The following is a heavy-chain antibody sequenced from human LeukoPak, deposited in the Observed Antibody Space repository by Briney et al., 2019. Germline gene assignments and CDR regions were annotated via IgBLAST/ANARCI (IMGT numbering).Heavy chain of an antibody. D-gene: IGHD6-13*01. J-gene: IGHJ4*02. CDR1: GFAFSSHW. V-gene: IGHV3-74*01. CDR3: ARDYDAAAGDY. CDR2: INSDGSSA. Sequence: PGGSLRLSCAASGFAFSSHWMHWVRQAPGKGLEWVSRINSDGSSASYADSVKGRFTISRDNAKKSLYLQMNSLRAEDTAVYYCARDYDAAAGDYWGQGTLVTVSS.